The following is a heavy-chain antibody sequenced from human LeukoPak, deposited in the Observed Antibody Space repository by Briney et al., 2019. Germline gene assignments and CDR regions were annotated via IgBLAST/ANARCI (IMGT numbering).Heavy chain of an antibody. CDR2: IRYDGSNK. J-gene: IGHJ3*02. Sequence: PGGSLRLSCAASGFTFSSYGMHWVRQAPGKGLEWVAFIRYDGSNKYYADSVKGRFTISRDNSKNTLYLQMNSLRAEDTAVYYCAKVTDDSSGGAFDIWGQGTMVTVSS. CDR3: AKVTDDSSGGAFDI. D-gene: IGHD3-22*01. CDR1: GFTFSSYG. V-gene: IGHV3-30*02.